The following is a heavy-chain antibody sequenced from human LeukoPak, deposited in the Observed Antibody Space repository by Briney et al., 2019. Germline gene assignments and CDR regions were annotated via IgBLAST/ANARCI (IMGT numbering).Heavy chain of an antibody. CDR2: IYNSGST. V-gene: IGHV4-59*01. D-gene: IGHD6-13*01. J-gene: IGHJ4*02. CDR3: ARGFASSWYYFDY. CDR1: GGSISNFY. Sequence: SETLSLTCTVSGGSISNFYWSWIRQSPGERLGWMGYIYNSGSTNYNPSLKSRVTISVDTSKSQFSLKLSFVTAADTAMYYCARGFASSWYYFDYWGQGTLVTVSS.